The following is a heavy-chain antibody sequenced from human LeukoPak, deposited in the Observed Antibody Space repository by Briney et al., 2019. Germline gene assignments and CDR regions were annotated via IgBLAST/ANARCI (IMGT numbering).Heavy chain of an antibody. J-gene: IGHJ4*02. CDR1: GFTFSSYT. D-gene: IGHD2-2*01. CDR2: ISFDGSNK. Sequence: GRSLRLSCAASGFTFSSYTIHWVRQPPGKGLEWVAVISFDGSNKYYADSVKGRFTISRDNSKNTLYLQLNSLRAEDTAIYYCARADGAYQQLSGGLGYWGQGTLVTVSS. V-gene: IGHV3-30-3*01. CDR3: ARADGAYQQLSGGLGY.